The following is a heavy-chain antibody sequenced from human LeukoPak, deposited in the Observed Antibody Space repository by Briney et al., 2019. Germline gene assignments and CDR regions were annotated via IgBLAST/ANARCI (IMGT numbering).Heavy chain of an antibody. CDR3: AKAYRSWELLHSGFDY. CDR1: GFTFSSYE. Sequence: GGSLRLSCAASGFTFSSYEMNWVCQAPGKGLEWVSYISSSGSTIYYADSVKGRFTISRDNSKNSLYLQMNSLRAEDTALYYCAKAYRSWELLHSGFDYWGQGTLVTVSS. D-gene: IGHD1-26*01. J-gene: IGHJ4*02. CDR2: ISSSGSTI. V-gene: IGHV3-48*03.